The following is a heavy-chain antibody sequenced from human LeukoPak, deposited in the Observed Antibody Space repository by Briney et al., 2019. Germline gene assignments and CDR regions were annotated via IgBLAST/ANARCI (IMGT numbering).Heavy chain of an antibody. CDR3: ARGVTLGYCTNGVCFGPPDY. CDR2: IIPIFGTA. D-gene: IGHD2-8*01. Sequence: SVKVSCKASGGTFSSYAISWVRQAPGQGLEWMGGIIPIFGTANYAQKFQGRVTITADESTSTAYMELSSLRSEDTAVYYCARGVTLGYCTNGVCFGPPDYWGQGTLVTVSS. CDR1: GGTFSSYA. V-gene: IGHV1-69*01. J-gene: IGHJ4*02.